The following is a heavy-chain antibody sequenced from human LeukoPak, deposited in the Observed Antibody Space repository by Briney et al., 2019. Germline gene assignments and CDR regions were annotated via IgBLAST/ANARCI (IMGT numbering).Heavy chain of an antibody. CDR2: ISSGSSDI. V-gene: IGHV3-21*01. D-gene: IGHD5-18*01. CDR1: GFTFSSYS. Sequence: GGSLRLSCAASGFTFSSYSMNWVRQAPGKGLEWVSSISSGSSDINYADSVKGRFTISRDDAKNSLFLQMNGLRAEDTAVYYCARAFDTPMAESSHYWGQGTLVTASS. J-gene: IGHJ4*02. CDR3: ARAFDTPMAESSHY.